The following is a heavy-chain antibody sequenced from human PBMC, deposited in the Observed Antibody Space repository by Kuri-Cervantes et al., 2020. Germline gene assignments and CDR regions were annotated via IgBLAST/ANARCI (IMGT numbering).Heavy chain of an antibody. Sequence: GGSLRLSCAASGFTFSDYAIHWVRQAPGKGLEWVANIKADGSEKYYVDSAKGRFTISRDNAKNTLYLQVNSLRAEDTAVYYCARGLGASGWYSYDAFDIWGQGTMVTVSS. CDR2: IKADGSEK. CDR3: ARGLGASGWYSYDAFDI. J-gene: IGHJ3*02. CDR1: GFTFSDYA. V-gene: IGHV3-7*01. D-gene: IGHD6-19*01.